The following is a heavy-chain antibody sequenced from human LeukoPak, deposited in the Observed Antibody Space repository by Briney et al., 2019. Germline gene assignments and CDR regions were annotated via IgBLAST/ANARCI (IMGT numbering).Heavy chain of an antibody. Sequence: GGSLRLSCAASGFTFSNAWMSWVRQAPGKGLEWVGRIKSKTDGGTTDYAAPVKGRFTISRDDSKNTLYLQMNSLKTEDTAVYYCTTDRGYCSGGSCYYGAFDYWGQGTLVTVSP. D-gene: IGHD2-15*01. J-gene: IGHJ4*02. CDR1: GFTFSNAW. V-gene: IGHV3-15*01. CDR2: IKSKTDGGTT. CDR3: TTDRGYCSGGSCYYGAFDY.